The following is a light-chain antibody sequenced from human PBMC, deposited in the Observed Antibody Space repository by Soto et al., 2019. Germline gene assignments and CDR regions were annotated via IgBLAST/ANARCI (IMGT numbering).Light chain of an antibody. CDR1: NIGSKS. CDR2: DDS. V-gene: IGLV3-21*04. Sequence: SYVLTQPPSVSVAPGKTARLTCGGNNIGSKSVHWYQQKPGQAPVLVISDDSDRPSGIPERFSGSNSGNTATLTISRVEAGDEADYYCQVWDSSSAHCYVFGTGTKVTVL. J-gene: IGLJ1*01. CDR3: QVWDSSSAHCYV.